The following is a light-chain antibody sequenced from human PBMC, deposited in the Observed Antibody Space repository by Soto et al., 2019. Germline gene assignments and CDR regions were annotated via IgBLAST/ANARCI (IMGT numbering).Light chain of an antibody. V-gene: IGKV1-27*01. J-gene: IGKJ4*01. CDR1: RDISSY. CDR3: QKYDTAPLT. Sequence: DIQVTQSPSSLSASLGDRVSITCRASRDISSYLAWYQQKPGQVPRLLISGASTLHSGVPSRFSGSGSGTDFTLTITSRQPEDIATYFWQKYDTAPLTFGGGTKVEI. CDR2: GAS.